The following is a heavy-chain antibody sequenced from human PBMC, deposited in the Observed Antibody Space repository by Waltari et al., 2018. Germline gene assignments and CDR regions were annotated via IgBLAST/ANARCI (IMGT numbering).Heavy chain of an antibody. CDR2: IYYSGRT. Sequence: QLQLQESGPGLVKPSETLSLTCTVSGGSISSSTYYWGWIRQPPGKGLEWIGSIYYSGRTYYKPSLKSRVTISADTSKNQLSLKLSSVTAADTALYYCACNHNYNESSGYYLWGQGTLVTVSS. CDR3: ACNHNYNESSGYYL. V-gene: IGHV4-39*01. D-gene: IGHD3-22*01. CDR1: GGSISSSTYY. J-gene: IGHJ4*02.